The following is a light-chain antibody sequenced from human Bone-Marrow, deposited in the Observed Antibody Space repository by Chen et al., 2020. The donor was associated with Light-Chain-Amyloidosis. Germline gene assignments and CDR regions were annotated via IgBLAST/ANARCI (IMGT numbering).Light chain of an antibody. J-gene: IGLJ3*02. CDR1: SASVSTYYS. CDR2: STN. V-gene: IGLV8-61*01. CDR3: ALYVGRGIWL. Sequence: QTVVTQAPSFSVSPGGTGTLPCGMNSASVSTYYSPSWYQQTPGQAPRTLIYSTNTRSSGVPHRFSGSILENKAALTITGAQADDECVYYCALYVGRGIWLFGGGTRLTVL.